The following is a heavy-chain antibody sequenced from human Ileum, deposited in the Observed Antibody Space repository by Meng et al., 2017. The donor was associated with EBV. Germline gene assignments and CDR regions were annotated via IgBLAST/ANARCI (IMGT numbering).Heavy chain of an antibody. Sequence: VQLGRSGAGGKKPGAAVKVSWKASGYRFTAFGISWVRQAPGQGPEWMGWITTYNGDTKYAQKFQGRVTMTRETSTNTAYMELTSLRSDDTAVYYCARTYYGSYGFDYWGQGTLVTVSS. CDR3: ARTYYGSYGFDY. CDR2: ITTYNGDT. D-gene: IGHD3-10*01. V-gene: IGHV1-18*01. CDR1: GYRFTAFG. J-gene: IGHJ4*02.